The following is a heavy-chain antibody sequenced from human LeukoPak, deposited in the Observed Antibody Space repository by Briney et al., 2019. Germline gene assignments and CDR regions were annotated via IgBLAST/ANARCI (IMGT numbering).Heavy chain of an antibody. V-gene: IGHV3-30*02. Sequence: GGSLRLSCAASGFTFSSYGMHWVRQAPGKGLEWVAFIRYDGSNKYYADSVKGRFTISRDNSKNTLYLQMNSLRAEDTAVYYCARDSDDYVWGSYRYVLGYWGQGTLVTVSS. CDR2: IRYDGSNK. J-gene: IGHJ4*02. CDR3: ARDSDDYVWGSYRYVLGY. D-gene: IGHD3-16*02. CDR1: GFTFSSYG.